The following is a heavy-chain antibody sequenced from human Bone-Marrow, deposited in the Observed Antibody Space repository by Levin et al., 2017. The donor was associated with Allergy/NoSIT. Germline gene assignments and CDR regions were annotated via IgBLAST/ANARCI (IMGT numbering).Heavy chain of an antibody. D-gene: IGHD5-24*01. CDR3: ARDSPDRNGYNFDY. J-gene: IGHJ4*02. CDR2: VFHSGSP. V-gene: IGHV4-4*02. Sequence: SQTLSLTCTVSGVSISDTTWWSWVRQSPGKRLEWIGEVFHSGSPRYNPSLQGRVIISLDTSKNQFALHVRSVTAADAAVYFCARDSPDRNGYNFDYWGQGTLVTVSS. CDR1: GVSISDTTW.